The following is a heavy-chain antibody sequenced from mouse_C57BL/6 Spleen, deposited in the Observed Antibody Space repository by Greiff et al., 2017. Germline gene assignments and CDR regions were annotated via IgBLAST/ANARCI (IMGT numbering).Heavy chain of an antibody. Sequence: QVQLQQPGAELVRPGSSVKLSCKASGYTFTSYWMHWVKQRPIQGLEWIGNIDPSDSETHYNQKFKDKATVTVDKSSSTAYMQLSSLTSEDSAVYYCARSRDYGGFAYWGQGTLVTVSA. CDR1: GYTFTSYW. CDR3: ARSRDYGGFAY. CDR2: IDPSDSET. V-gene: IGHV1-52*01. J-gene: IGHJ3*01. D-gene: IGHD2-4*01.